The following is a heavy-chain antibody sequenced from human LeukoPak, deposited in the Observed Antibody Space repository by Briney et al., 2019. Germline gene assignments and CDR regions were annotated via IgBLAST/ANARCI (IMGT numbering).Heavy chain of an antibody. J-gene: IGHJ4*02. V-gene: IGHV4-39*01. Sequence: SETLSLTCTVSGGSISSSSYYWGWIRQPPGKGLEWIGSIYYSGSTYYNPSLKSRVTISVDTSKNQFSLKLSSVTAADTAVYYCARHPSSDYYDSSGDYWGQGTLVTVSS. CDR2: IYYSGST. CDR1: GGSISSSSYY. CDR3: ARHPSSDYYDSSGDY. D-gene: IGHD3-22*01.